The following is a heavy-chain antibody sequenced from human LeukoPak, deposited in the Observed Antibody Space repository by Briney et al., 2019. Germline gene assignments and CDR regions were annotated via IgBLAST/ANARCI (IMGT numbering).Heavy chain of an antibody. D-gene: IGHD1-14*01. CDR1: GFTFSNYG. CDR3: VKDNPLDY. V-gene: IGHV3-30*02. CDR2: IRYDGNNK. J-gene: IGHJ4*02. Sequence: GGSLRLSCGASGFTFSNYGMLWVRQAPGKGLDWVAFIRYDGNNKLYADSVKGRFTISRDNSKNTLYLHINSLRAEDTAVYYCVKDNPLDYWGQGTLVIVPS.